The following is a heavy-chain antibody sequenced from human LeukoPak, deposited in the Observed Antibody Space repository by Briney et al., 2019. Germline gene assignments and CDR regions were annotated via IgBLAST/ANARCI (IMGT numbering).Heavy chain of an antibody. CDR1: GFTFSSYS. J-gene: IGHJ5*02. D-gene: IGHD6-19*01. Sequence: GGSLRLSCAASGFTFSSYSMNWVRQAPGKGLEWVSSISSSSSYIYYADSVKGRFTISRDNAKNSLYLQVNSLRAEDTAVYYCARDAFSWSSGWYEYNWFDPWGQGTLVTVSS. V-gene: IGHV3-21*01. CDR2: ISSSSSYI. CDR3: ARDAFSWSSGWYEYNWFDP.